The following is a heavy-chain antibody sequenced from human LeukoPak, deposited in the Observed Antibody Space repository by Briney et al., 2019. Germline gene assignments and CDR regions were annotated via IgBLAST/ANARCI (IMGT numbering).Heavy chain of an antibody. J-gene: IGHJ5*02. CDR1: GYTFTSYY. Sequence: GASVKVSCKASGYTFTSYYMHWVRQAPGQGLEWMGIINPSGGSTSYAQKFQGRVTMTRDTSTSTVYMELSSLRSEDTAVYYCARSITMVPGVIIKLVLNWFDPWGQGTLVTVSS. CDR2: INPSGGST. V-gene: IGHV1-46*01. D-gene: IGHD3-10*01. CDR3: ARSITMVPGVIIKLVLNWFDP.